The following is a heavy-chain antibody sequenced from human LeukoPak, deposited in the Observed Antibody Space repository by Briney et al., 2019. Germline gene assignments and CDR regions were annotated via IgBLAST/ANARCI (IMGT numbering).Heavy chain of an antibody. J-gene: IGHJ2*01. CDR1: GLTFNTYA. V-gene: IGHV3-23*01. Sequence: GVALRLSCAASGLTFNTYAMSWVRQAPGKGLQWVSTVSGSGAGTFYGDSVKGRFTISRDNSNNTLFLQMNSLSADDTAVYFCAKGPRAGLRYWYFDLWGRGSLVTVSS. D-gene: IGHD2-21*02. CDR2: VSGSGAGT. CDR3: AKGPRAGLRYWYFDL.